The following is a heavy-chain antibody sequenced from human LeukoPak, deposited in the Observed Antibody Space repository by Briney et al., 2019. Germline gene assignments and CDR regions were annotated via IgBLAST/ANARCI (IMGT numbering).Heavy chain of an antibody. V-gene: IGHV3-21*01. Sequence: GGSLRLSCAASGFTFSSYCMSWVRQAPGKGLEWVSSISNSSSYIYHADSVKGRFTISRDNAKNSLYLQMNSLRAEDTAVYYCARDQLASPGLRLLFGYWGEGTLVTVSS. CDR2: ISNSSSYI. J-gene: IGHJ4*02. CDR1: GFTFSSYC. D-gene: IGHD2-21*01. CDR3: ARDQLASPGLRLLFGY.